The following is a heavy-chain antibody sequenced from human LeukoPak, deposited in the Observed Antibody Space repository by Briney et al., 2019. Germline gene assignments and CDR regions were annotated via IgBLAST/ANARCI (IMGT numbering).Heavy chain of an antibody. J-gene: IGHJ4*02. Sequence: PGRSLRLSCAASGFTFSGFAMHWVRQAPGTGLEWVAVMSFDGSNKYYADSVKGRFTISRDNSKNTLYLQMNSLRAEDTAVYYCARGAATGDYFDYWGQGTLVTVSS. V-gene: IGHV3-30*04. CDR2: MSFDGSNK. CDR1: GFTFSGFA. D-gene: IGHD2-15*01. CDR3: ARGAATGDYFDY.